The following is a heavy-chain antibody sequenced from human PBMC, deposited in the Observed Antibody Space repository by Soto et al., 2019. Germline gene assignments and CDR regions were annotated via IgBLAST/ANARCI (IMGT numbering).Heavy chain of an antibody. CDR2: ISYDGSNK. D-gene: IGHD3-22*01. J-gene: IGHJ5*02. CDR1: GFTFSSYA. CDR3: AREHYYDSSGYSPVHWFDH. V-gene: IGHV3-30-3*01. Sequence: GGSLRLSCAASGFTFSSYAMHWVRQAPGKGLEWVAVISYDGSNKYYADSVKGRFTISRDNSKNTLYLQMNSLRAEDTAVYYCAREHYYDSSGYSPVHWFDHWGQGNPVTAS.